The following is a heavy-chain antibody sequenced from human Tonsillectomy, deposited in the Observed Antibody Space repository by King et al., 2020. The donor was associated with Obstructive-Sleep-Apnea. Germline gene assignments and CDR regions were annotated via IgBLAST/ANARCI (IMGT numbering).Heavy chain of an antibody. D-gene: IGHD1-1*01. J-gene: IGHJ5*02. V-gene: IGHV4-31*03. CDR1: GGSISSGGYY. Sequence: QLQESGPGLVKPSQTLYLTCTVSGGSISSGGYYWSWIRHHPGKGLEWLWYIYYSGSPYYNPSLKSRVTISVDTSKNQFSLKLSSVTAADTAVYYCARDITTSNWGVRWFDPWGQGTLVTVSS. CDR3: ARDITTSNWGVRWFDP. CDR2: IYYSGSP.